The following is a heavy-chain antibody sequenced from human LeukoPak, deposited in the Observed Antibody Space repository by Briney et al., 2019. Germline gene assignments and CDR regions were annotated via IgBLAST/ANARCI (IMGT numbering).Heavy chain of an antibody. CDR1: GFTFSSYG. J-gene: IGHJ4*02. CDR2: IWYDGSNK. CDR3: AREVRYYDILTGYGPFDY. D-gene: IGHD3-9*01. Sequence: GGSLRLSCAASGFTFSSYGMHWVRLAPGKGLEWVAVIWYDGSNKYYADSVKGRFTISRDNSKNTLYLQMNSLRAEDTAVYYCAREVRYYDILTGYGPFDYWGQGTLVTVSS. V-gene: IGHV3-33*01.